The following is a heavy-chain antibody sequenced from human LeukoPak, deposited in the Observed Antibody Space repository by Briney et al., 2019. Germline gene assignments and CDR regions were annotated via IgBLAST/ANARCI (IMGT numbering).Heavy chain of an antibody. CDR1: GYSFTSYW. J-gene: IGHJ3*02. D-gene: IGHD6-19*01. Sequence: GESLKISCQGSGYSFTSYWIAWVRQMPGKGLEWMGIIYPGDSDTRYSPSFQGQVTISADKSITTAYLQWSSLKASDTAMYYCARPHRSGWTDAFDIWGQGTMVSVSS. CDR2: IYPGDSDT. V-gene: IGHV5-51*01. CDR3: ARPHRSGWTDAFDI.